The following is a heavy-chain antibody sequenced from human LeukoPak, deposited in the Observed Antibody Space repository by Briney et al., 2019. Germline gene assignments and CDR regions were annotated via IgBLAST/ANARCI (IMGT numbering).Heavy chain of an antibody. CDR3: ALGLRYCSSTSCYPYAFDI. CDR1: GFTFSSYV. J-gene: IGHJ3*02. Sequence: GGSLRLSCVASGFTFSSYVMSWVRQAPGKGLEWVSGISGSGGSTHYADSVKGRFTISRDNSKNTLYVQMNSLRAEDTAVYYCALGLRYCSSTSCYPYAFDIWGQGTMVTVSS. V-gene: IGHV3-23*01. D-gene: IGHD2-2*01. CDR2: ISGSGGST.